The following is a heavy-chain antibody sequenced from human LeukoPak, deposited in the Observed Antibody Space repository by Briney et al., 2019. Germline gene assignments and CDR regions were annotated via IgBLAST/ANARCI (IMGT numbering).Heavy chain of an antibody. D-gene: IGHD2-15*01. CDR1: GGSFSGYY. V-gene: IGHV4-34*01. CDR3: ARGAPDLYCSGGSCYMDY. J-gene: IGHJ4*02. Sequence: PSETLSLTCAVYGGSFSGYYWSWIRQPPGKGLEWIGEINHSGSTNYNPSLKSRVTISVDTSKNQFSLKLSSVTAADTAVYYCARGAPDLYCSGGSCYMDYWGQGTLVTVSS. CDR2: INHSGST.